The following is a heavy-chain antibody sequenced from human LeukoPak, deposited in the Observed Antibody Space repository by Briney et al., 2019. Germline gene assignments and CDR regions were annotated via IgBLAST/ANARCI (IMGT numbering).Heavy chain of an antibody. CDR1: GLTFSTYT. CDR2: ISSSSSYI. D-gene: IGHD3-22*01. Sequence: GGSLRLSCAASGLTFSTYTMNWVRQAPGKGLEWVSSISSSSSYIYYADSVKGRFTISRDNAKKSLYLQMNSLRAEDTAIYYCARRGYSDSSGYDYWGQGTLVTVSS. CDR3: ARRGYSDSSGYDY. V-gene: IGHV3-21*01. J-gene: IGHJ4*02.